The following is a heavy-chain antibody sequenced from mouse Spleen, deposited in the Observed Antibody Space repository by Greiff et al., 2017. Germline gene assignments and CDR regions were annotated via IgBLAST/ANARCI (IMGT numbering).Heavy chain of an antibody. V-gene: IGHV5-16*01. Sequence: EVHLVESEGGLVQPGSSMKLSCTASGFTFSDYYMAWVRQVPEKGLEWVANINYDGSSTYYLDSLKSRFIISRDNAKNILYLQMSSLKSEDTATYYCARGGLRRGYYAMDYWGQGTSVTVSS. J-gene: IGHJ4*01. D-gene: IGHD2-4*01. CDR1: GFTFSDYY. CDR2: INYDGSST. CDR3: ARGGLRRGYYAMDY.